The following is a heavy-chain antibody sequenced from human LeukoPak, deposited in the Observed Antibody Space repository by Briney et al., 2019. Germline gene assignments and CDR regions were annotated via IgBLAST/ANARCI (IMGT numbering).Heavy chain of an antibody. J-gene: IGHJ4*02. V-gene: IGHV4-59*08. D-gene: IGHD7-27*01. Sequence: SETLCLTCTVSGASISSYYWSWIRQPPGKGLEWIGYIYYSGSTNYNPSLKSRVTISVDTSKNQFSLNLTSLTAADTAVYYCARLGTSPLPEGPFEYWGQASLVSVSS. CDR2: IYYSGST. CDR1: GASISSYY. CDR3: ARLGTSPLPEGPFEY.